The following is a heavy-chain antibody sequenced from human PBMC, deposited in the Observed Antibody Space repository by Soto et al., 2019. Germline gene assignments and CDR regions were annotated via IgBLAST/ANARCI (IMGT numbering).Heavy chain of an antibody. D-gene: IGHD3-10*01. J-gene: IGHJ4*02. CDR3: ARADYYGSGVVYFDY. Sequence: GASVKVSCKVSGYTLTELSMHWVRQAPGKGLEWMGGFDPEDGETIYAQKFQGRVTMTEDTSTDTAYMELSSLRSEDTAVYYCARADYYGSGVVYFDYWGQGTLVTVSS. CDR2: FDPEDGET. CDR1: GYTLTELS. V-gene: IGHV1-24*01.